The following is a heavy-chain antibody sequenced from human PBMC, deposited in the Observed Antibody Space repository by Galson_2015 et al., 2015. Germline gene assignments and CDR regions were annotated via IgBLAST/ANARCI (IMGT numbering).Heavy chain of an antibody. J-gene: IGHJ3*02. CDR3: ARSGDYVRGSYRYAFDI. D-gene: IGHD3-16*02. Sequence: SLRLSCAASGFTFSSYWMSWVRQAPGKGLEWVANIKQDGSEKYYVDSVKGRFTISRDNAKNSLYLQMDSLRAEDTAVYYCARSGDYVRGSYRYAFDIWGQGTMVTVSS. CDR1: GFTFSSYW. V-gene: IGHV3-7*01. CDR2: IKQDGSEK.